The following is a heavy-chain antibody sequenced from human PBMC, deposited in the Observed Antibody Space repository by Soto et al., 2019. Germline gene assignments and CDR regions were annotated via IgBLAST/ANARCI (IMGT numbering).Heavy chain of an antibody. Sequence: EVQLVESGGGLVQPGGSLRLSCAASGFTFSSYWMSWVRQAPGKGLEWVANIKEDGSERYYVDSVKGRFTISRDNAKNSLYLQMNSLRAEDTAVYYCARATGADKEDYWGQGNLVTVSS. J-gene: IGHJ4*02. V-gene: IGHV3-7*04. CDR1: GFTFSSYW. CDR3: ARATGADKEDY. D-gene: IGHD3-10*01. CDR2: IKEDGSER.